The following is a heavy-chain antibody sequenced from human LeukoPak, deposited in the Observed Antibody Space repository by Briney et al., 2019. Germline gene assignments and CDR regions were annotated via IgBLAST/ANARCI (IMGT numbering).Heavy chain of an antibody. CDR1: GFTFSSYE. D-gene: IGHD4-23*01. Sequence: PGGSLRLSCAASGFTFSSYEMNWVRQAPGKGLEWVSYISSRGTTIYYADSVKGRFTISRDNAKNSLYLQMNNLRAEDTAVYYCALYGGTSADFDYWGQGTLVSVSS. CDR2: ISSRGTTI. J-gene: IGHJ4*02. V-gene: IGHV3-48*03. CDR3: ALYGGTSADFDY.